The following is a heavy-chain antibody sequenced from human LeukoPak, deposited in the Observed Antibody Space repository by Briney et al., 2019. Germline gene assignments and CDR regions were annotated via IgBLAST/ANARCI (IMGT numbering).Heavy chain of an antibody. D-gene: IGHD3-22*01. V-gene: IGHV3-9*01. J-gene: IGHJ4*02. CDR2: INWSSGTI. CDR1: GFTFDDYA. Sequence: GGSLRLSCAASGFTFDDYAMHWVRQAPGKGLEWASGINWSSGTIGYADSVKGRFTISRDNAKNSLYLQMNSLRAEDTAVYYCAKEGDNTGYRYFDDWGQGTLVTVSS. CDR3: AKEGDNTGYRYFDD.